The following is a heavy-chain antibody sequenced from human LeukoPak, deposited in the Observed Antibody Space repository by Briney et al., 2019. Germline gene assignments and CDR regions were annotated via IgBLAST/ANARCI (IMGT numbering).Heavy chain of an antibody. J-gene: IGHJ4*02. Sequence: SETLSLTCTVSGGSISSSSYYWGWIRQPPGKGLEWIGSIYYSGSTYYNPSLKSRVTISVDTSKNQFSLKVNSVTAADTAVYYCARVLVVVAFDYWGQGTLVTVSS. V-gene: IGHV4-39*07. CDR2: IYYSGST. CDR3: ARVLVVVAFDY. CDR1: GGSISSSSYY. D-gene: IGHD2-15*01.